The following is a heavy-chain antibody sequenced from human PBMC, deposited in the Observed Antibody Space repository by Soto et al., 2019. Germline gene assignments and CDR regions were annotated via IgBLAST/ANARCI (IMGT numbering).Heavy chain of an antibody. CDR3: ARNSSPGGMDV. J-gene: IGHJ6*02. D-gene: IGHD6-13*01. Sequence: GGSLRLSCAAAGIIVSNNYMSWVRQAPGKGLEWVAVISSGDDTYYADFMKGRFTISRDNSKNEVYLQMDNLRAEDTAVYYCARNSSPGGMDVWGQGTTVTVSS. CDR1: GIIVSNNY. CDR2: ISSGDDT. V-gene: IGHV3-53*01.